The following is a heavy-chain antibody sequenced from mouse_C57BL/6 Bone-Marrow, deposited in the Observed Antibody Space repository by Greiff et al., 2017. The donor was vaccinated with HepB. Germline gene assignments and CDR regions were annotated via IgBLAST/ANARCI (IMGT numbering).Heavy chain of an antibody. CDR2: IDPSDSYT. V-gene: IGHV1-59*01. CDR1: GYTFTSYW. J-gene: IGHJ1*03. Sequence: QVQLKQPGAELVRPGTSVKLSCKASGYTFTSYWMHWVKQRPGQGLEWIGVIDPSDSYTNYNQKFKGKATLTVDTSSSTAYMQLSSLTSEDSAVYYCAKKGGYYGSSYSYWYFDVWGTGTTVTVSS. D-gene: IGHD1-1*01. CDR3: AKKGGYYGSSYSYWYFDV.